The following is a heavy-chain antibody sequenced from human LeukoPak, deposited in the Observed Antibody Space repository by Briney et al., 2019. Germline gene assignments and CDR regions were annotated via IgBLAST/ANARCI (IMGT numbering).Heavy chain of an antibody. CDR3: ARGYCSRSSCPLNDY. D-gene: IGHD2-2*01. J-gene: IGHJ4*02. V-gene: IGHV3-11*05. Sequence: GGSLRLSCAASGFTFSDYYMSWIRQAPGKGLEWVSYIRSSSSYTKYADSVKGRFTISRDNAKNSLYLQMNSLRAEDTAVYYCARGYCSRSSCPLNDYWGQGTLVTVSS. CDR2: IRSSSSYT. CDR1: GFTFSDYY.